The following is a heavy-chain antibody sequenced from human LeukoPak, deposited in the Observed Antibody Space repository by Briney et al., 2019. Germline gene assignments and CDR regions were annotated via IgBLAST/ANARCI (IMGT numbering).Heavy chain of an antibody. CDR2: ISSSGSNI. Sequence: PGGSLRLSCAASGFTFSSYEMNWVRQAPGKGLEWVSYISSSGSNIYYADSVKGRFTISRDNAKNSLYLQMNSLRAEDTAVYYCARGYCGGDCHFDYWGQGTLVTVSS. V-gene: IGHV3-48*03. CDR3: ARGYCGGDCHFDY. CDR1: GFTFSSYE. D-gene: IGHD2-21*02. J-gene: IGHJ4*02.